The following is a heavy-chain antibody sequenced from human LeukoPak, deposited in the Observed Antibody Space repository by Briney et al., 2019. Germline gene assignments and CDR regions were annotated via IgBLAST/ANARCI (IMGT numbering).Heavy chain of an antibody. CDR2: IKQDGSAQ. CDR1: GFSFSTYW. CDR3: ACPGYSSNWSDY. J-gene: IGHJ4*02. Sequence: SGGSLRLSCAASGFSFSTYWMSWVRQAPGKGLEWVANIKQDGSAQYYVDSVKGRFTISRDNAKNSLYLQMNSLRAEDTAVYYCACPGYSSNWSDYWGQGTLVTVSS. V-gene: IGHV3-7*01. D-gene: IGHD6-13*01.